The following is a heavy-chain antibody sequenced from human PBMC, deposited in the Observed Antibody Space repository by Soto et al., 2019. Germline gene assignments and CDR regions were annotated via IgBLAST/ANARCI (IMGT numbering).Heavy chain of an antibody. CDR1: GFTFSSYA. CDR2: ISHHGSNK. D-gene: IGHD3-22*01. V-gene: IGHV3-30-3*01. CDR3: ARDTIIISPNNPDY. J-gene: IGHJ4*02. Sequence: QVQLVESGGGVVQPGRSLRLSCAASGFTFSSYAMHWVRQAPGKGLEWVAVISHHGSNKYYADSVKGRFTISRDNSKNTLNLQMNSLRAEETAVYYCARDTIIISPNNPDYWGQGTLVTVSS.